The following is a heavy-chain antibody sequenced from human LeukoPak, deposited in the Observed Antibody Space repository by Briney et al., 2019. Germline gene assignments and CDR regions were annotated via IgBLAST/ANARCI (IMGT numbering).Heavy chain of an antibody. Sequence: GGSLRLSCAASGFTFSSYAMHWVRQAPGKGLEWVAVISYDGSNKYYADSVKGRFTISRDNSKNTLYLQMNSLRAEDTAVYYCARDQSYSSGWKRDYYYYGMDVWGQGTTVTVSS. V-gene: IGHV3-30-3*01. CDR3: ARDQSYSSGWKRDYYYYGMDV. CDR2: ISYDGSNK. J-gene: IGHJ6*02. D-gene: IGHD6-19*01. CDR1: GFTFSSYA.